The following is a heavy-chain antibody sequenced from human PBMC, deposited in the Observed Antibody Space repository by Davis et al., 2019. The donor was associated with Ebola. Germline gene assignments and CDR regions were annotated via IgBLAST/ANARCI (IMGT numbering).Heavy chain of an antibody. CDR3: ARGPQQLVYWGVDQEYFHH. CDR1: GFTFSSYA. J-gene: IGHJ1*01. V-gene: IGHV3-30*04. Sequence: GESLKISCAASGFTFSSYAMHWVRPAPGKGLAWVAVISYDGSNKYYADSVKGRFTISRDNSKNTLYLQMNSLRAEDTAVYYCARGPQQLVYWGVDQEYFHHWGQGNLVTVSS. CDR2: ISYDGSNK. D-gene: IGHD6-13*01.